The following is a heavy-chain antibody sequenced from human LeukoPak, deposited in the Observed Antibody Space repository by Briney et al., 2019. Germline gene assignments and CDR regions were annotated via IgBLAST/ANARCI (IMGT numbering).Heavy chain of an antibody. CDR3: AAGRQYSSSWRAFDI. CDR1: GGSISSGSYY. V-gene: IGHV4-61*02. Sequence: PSQTLSLTCTISGGSISSGSYYSSWIRQPAGKGLEWIGRIYATGIGHIYSSGSTNYSPSLKSRVTMSVDKSENQVSLNLSSVTAADTAVYYCAAGRQYSSSWRAFDIWGQGTMVTVSS. D-gene: IGHD6-13*01. CDR2: YATGIGHIYSSGST. J-gene: IGHJ3*02.